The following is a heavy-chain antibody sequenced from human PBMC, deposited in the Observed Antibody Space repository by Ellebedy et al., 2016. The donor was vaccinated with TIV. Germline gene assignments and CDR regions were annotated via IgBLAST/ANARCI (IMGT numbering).Heavy chain of an antibody. CDR2: MNPDIGNT. CDR3: ARGKTVFDY. V-gene: IGHV1-8*01. Sequence: ASVKVSXKASGYIFTSYDLNWVRQATGQGLEWMGWMNPDIGNTGYAQRFQGRVTMTRNTSISTAYMELSSLRSEDTAVYYCARGKTVFDYWGQGTLVTVSS. J-gene: IGHJ4*02. CDR1: GYIFTSYD. D-gene: IGHD1-1*01.